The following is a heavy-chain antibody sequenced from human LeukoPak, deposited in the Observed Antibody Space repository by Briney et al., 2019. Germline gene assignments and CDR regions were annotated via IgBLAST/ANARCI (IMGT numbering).Heavy chain of an antibody. D-gene: IGHD4-23*01. Sequence: GGSLRLSCAASGFTFSSYSMNWVRQAPGKGLEWVSSISSSSSYIYDADSVKGRFTISRDNAKNSLYLQMNSLRAEDTAVYYCARGQYHYGGNSQGDPWGQGTLVTVSS. CDR3: ARGQYHYGGNSQGDP. CDR1: GFTFSSYS. V-gene: IGHV3-21*01. J-gene: IGHJ5*02. CDR2: ISSSSSYI.